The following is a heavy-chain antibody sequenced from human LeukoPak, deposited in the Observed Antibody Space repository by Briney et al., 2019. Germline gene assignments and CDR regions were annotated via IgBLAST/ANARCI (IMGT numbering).Heavy chain of an antibody. CDR1: GYSFTSQD. CDR3: TLFNY. J-gene: IGHJ4*02. Sequence: ASVKVSCKTSGYSFTSQDMHWVRQAPGQSLEWMGCINPDNGDTQYSQEFQGRVTITRDTSATTAYMELSSLRSDDMAVYYCTLFNYWGQGTLVTVSS. V-gene: IGHV1-3*03. CDR2: INPDNGDT.